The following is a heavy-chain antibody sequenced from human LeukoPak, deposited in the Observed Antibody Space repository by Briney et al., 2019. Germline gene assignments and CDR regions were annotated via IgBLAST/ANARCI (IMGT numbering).Heavy chain of an antibody. CDR2: IYHSGST. Sequence: PSEALSLTCAVPGGSISSGGYSGSWIRQPPGKGLEWIGYIYHSGSTYYNPSLKSRVTISVDRSKNQFSLKLSSVTAADTAVYYCARGTVRITIFGVVVPDAFDIWGQGTMVTVSS. J-gene: IGHJ3*02. V-gene: IGHV4-30-2*01. CDR1: GGSISSGGYS. D-gene: IGHD3-3*01. CDR3: ARGTVRITIFGVVVPDAFDI.